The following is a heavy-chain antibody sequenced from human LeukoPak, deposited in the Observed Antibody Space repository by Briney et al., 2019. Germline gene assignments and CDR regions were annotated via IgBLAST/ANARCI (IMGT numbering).Heavy chain of an antibody. CDR1: GGSFSGYY. CDR2: IYYSGST. D-gene: IGHD3-22*01. J-gene: IGHJ2*01. V-gene: IGHV4-39*01. Sequence: PSETLSLTCAVYGGSFSGYYWGWIRQPPGKGLEWIGSIYYSGSTYYNPSLKSRVTISVDTSKNQFSLKLSSVTAADTAVHYCARHYHSYGASYRWGTTIVTPVWYFDLWGRGTLVTVSS. CDR3: ARHYHSYGASYRWGTTIVTPVWYFDL.